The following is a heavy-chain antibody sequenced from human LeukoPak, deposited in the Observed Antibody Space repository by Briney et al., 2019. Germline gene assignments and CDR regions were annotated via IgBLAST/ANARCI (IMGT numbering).Heavy chain of an antibody. CDR2: ISGSGDKS. Sequence: GGSLRLSCAASGFTFGSYGMNWVRQAPGKGLEWVSVISGSGDKSYYTDSVKGRFTVSRDNSKNTVYLQMNSLRAEDTAVYYCARNLWFGELLEESWFDPWGQGTLVTVSS. V-gene: IGHV3-23*01. J-gene: IGHJ5*02. D-gene: IGHD3-10*01. CDR3: ARNLWFGELLEESWFDP. CDR1: GFTFGSYG.